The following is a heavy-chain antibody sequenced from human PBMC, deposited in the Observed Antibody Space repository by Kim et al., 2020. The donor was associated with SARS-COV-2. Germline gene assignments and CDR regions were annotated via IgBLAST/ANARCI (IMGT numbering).Heavy chain of an antibody. CDR1: DYSIDSGSYY. D-gene: IGHD4-4*01. Sequence: SETLSLTCTVLDYSIDSGSYYWSWIRQHPGKGLDWIGYIYHSGGTYYNTSLESRVTMSVDTSRNQFSLHLNSVTAAETAVYYCAALLRGSSNYETWFYPWSQAWPVIVSS. CDR2: IYHSGGT. J-gene: IGHJ5*02. V-gene: IGHV4-31*03. CDR3: AALLRGSSNYETWFYP.